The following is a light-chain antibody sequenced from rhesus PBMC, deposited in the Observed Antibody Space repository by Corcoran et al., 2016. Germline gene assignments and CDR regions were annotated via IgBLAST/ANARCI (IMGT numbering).Light chain of an antibody. CDR3: QQSSNLFT. CDR2: GAS. CDR1: QSFGSY. J-gene: IGKJ3*01. V-gene: IGKV3-24*04. Sequence: ETVVTPSPATLSLSPGERATLSCRASQSFGSYLAWYQQKPGQGPRPLIYGASSRAIGIPDRFSGSGSWTDFTLTISSLEPVDVGVYYGQQSSNLFTFGPGTKLDIK.